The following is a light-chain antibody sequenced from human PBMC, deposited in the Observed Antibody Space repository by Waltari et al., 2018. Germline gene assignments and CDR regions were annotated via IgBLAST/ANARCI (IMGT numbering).Light chain of an antibody. CDR3: QSYNSYPIM. CDR1: QSISDW. V-gene: IGKV1-5*03. CDR2: TSS. Sequence: DIQITQSPSTLSSSVGHGVTITCQDRQSISDWLAWYQQTPRKAPKLLIYTSSSVASGVPSRFSGRGSATEFTLTISMLAPDDSATYYRQSYNSYPIMFGQGTRLEIK. J-gene: IGKJ5*01.